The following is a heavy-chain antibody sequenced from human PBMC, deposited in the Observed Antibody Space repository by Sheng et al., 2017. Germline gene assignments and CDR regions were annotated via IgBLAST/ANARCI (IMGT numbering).Heavy chain of an antibody. CDR3: TTRVQLERREGVDY. Sequence: EVQLVESGGGLVKPGGSLRLSCAASGFTFSNAWMSWVRQAPGKGLEWVGRIKSKTDGGTTDYAAPVKGRFTISRDDSKNTLYLQMNSLKTEDTAVYYCTTRVQLERREGVDYWGQGTLVTVSS. CDR2: IKSKTDGGTT. CDR1: GFTFSNAW. V-gene: IGHV3-15*01. D-gene: IGHD1-1*01. J-gene: IGHJ4*02.